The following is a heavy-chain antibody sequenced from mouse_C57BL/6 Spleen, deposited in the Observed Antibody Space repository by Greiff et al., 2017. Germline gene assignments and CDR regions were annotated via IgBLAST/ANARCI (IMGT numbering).Heavy chain of an antibody. Sequence: QVQLQQPGAELVKPGASVKLSCKASGYTFTSYWMQWVKQRPGQGLEWIGEIDPSDSYTNYNQKFKGKATLTVDTSSSTAYMQLSSLTSEDAAVYYCARSHDYAMDYWGQGTSVTVSS. J-gene: IGHJ4*01. V-gene: IGHV1-50*01. CDR3: ARSHDYAMDY. CDR2: IDPSDSYT. CDR1: GYTFTSYW.